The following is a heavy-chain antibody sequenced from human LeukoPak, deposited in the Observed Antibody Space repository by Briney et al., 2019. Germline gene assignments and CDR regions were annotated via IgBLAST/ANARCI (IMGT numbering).Heavy chain of an antibody. CDR3: ARWNGWCS. J-gene: IGHJ5*02. CDR1: GGSISSSSYY. V-gene: IGHV4-39*01. D-gene: IGHD1-1*01. CDR2: IYYSGST. Sequence: SETLSLTCTVSGGSISSSSYYWGWIRQPPGKGLEWIGSIYYSGSTYYNPSLKSRVTISVDTSKNQFSLKLSSVTAADTAVYYCARWNGWCSWGQGTLVTVSS.